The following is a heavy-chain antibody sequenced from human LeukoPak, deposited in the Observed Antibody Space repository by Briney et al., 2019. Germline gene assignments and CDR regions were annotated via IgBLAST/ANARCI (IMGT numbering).Heavy chain of an antibody. Sequence: GGTLRLSCAASGFTFSSYGMSWVRQAPGKGLEWVSAISGSGGSTYYADSVKGRFTISRDNSKNTLYLQMNSLRAEDTAVYYCAKDRVLRYFDWLLSGFDYWGQGTLVTVSS. CDR3: AKDRVLRYFDWLLSGFDY. CDR2: ISGSGGST. D-gene: IGHD3-9*01. V-gene: IGHV3-23*01. J-gene: IGHJ4*02. CDR1: GFTFSSYG.